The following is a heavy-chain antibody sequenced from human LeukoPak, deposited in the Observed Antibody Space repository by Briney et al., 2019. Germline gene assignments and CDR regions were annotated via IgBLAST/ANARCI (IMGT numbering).Heavy chain of an antibody. CDR2: INPNSGGT. CDR1: GYTFTGYY. D-gene: IGHD3-10*01. Sequence: EASVKVSCKASGYTFTGYYMHWVRQAPGQGLEWMGWINPNSGGTNYAQKFQGWVTMTRDTSISTAYMELSRLRSDDTAVYYCARYGSGSAHYYGMDVWGQGTTVTVSS. J-gene: IGHJ6*02. V-gene: IGHV1-2*04. CDR3: ARYGSGSAHYYGMDV.